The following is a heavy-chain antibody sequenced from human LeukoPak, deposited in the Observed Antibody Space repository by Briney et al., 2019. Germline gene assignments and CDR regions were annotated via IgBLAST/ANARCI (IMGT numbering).Heavy chain of an antibody. V-gene: IGHV3-30*02. D-gene: IGHD4-17*01. CDR1: GFTFRTYG. CDR2: IWYGGDNK. J-gene: IGHJ4*02. Sequence: GGSLRLSCAASGFTFRTYGMHWVRQAPGKGLEWVAFIWYGGDNKYYADSVKGRFTISRDNSKNTLYLQMNSLRAEDTAVYYCAKGGGYGDLGYWGQGTLVTVSS. CDR3: AKGGGYGDLGY.